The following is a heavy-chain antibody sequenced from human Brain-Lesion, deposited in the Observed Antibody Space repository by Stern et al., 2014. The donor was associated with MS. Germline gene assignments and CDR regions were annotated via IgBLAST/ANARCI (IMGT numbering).Heavy chain of an antibody. CDR1: GYTFRSYG. V-gene: IGHV3-33*06. J-gene: IGHJ6*02. CDR3: AKDKKDSSGWNLYFYGMDV. Sequence: QVQLVESGGGVAQPGRYLRLSCGVSGYTFRSYGMYWVRQAAGTGLEWVAGIWFDGTKKNDIDTVKGRFTSSRDNSKNTLSLQMTSLRAEDTAVYYCAKDKKDSSGWNLYFYGMDVWGQGTTVIVSS. CDR2: IWFDGTKK. D-gene: IGHD6-19*01.